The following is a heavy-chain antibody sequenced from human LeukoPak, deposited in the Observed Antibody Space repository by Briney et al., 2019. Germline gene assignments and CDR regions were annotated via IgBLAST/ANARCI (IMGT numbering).Heavy chain of an antibody. J-gene: IGHJ6*02. Sequence: PGGSLRLSCAASGFTFSSYGMHWVRQAPGKGLEWVAVISYDGSNKYYADSVKGRLTISRDNSKNTLYLQMNSLRAEDTAVYYCAKDITMIAYYYYGMDVWGQGTTVTVSS. CDR3: AKDITMIAYYYYGMDV. D-gene: IGHD3-22*01. CDR1: GFTFSSYG. CDR2: ISYDGSNK. V-gene: IGHV3-30*18.